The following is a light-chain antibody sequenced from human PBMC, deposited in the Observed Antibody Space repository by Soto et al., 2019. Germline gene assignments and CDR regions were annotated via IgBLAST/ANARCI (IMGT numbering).Light chain of an antibody. CDR2: KAS. Sequence: DIQITQSPSTLSSSVGDGVTITCRASQSISNWLAWYQQKPGKAPKLLIYKASNLESGVPPRFSGSGSGTEFTLTISSLQPDDFATYYCQQYSSYWTFGQGTKVDI. CDR3: QQYSSYWT. J-gene: IGKJ1*01. CDR1: QSISNW. V-gene: IGKV1-5*03.